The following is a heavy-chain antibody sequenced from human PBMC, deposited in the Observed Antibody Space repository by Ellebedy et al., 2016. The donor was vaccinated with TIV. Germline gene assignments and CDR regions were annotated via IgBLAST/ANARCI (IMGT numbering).Heavy chain of an antibody. V-gene: IGHV4-34*01. CDR2: INHRGST. J-gene: IGHJ5*02. CDR1: SGSFSGYY. D-gene: IGHD3-9*01. Sequence: MPSETLSLTCAVYSGSFSGYYWTWIRQPPGKGLEWIGDINHRGSTNYSPSLKSRVTISADTSKNHFSLKLTSVTAADTAVYYCARGHVVERHFDWSDVHHQYNWFDPWGQGTLVTVSS. CDR3: ARGHVVERHFDWSDVHHQYNWFDP.